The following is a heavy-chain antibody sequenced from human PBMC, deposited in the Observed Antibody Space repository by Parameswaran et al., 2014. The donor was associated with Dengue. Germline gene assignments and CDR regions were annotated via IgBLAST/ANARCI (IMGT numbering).Heavy chain of an antibody. Sequence: PGKGLEWIGHIYYSGNTDYNPSLESRIAISVDTSKNQFFLRLRSVTAADTAVYYCARDLGYSGYVEYWGQGALVTVSS. V-gene: IGHV4-59*12. CDR2: IYYSGNT. D-gene: IGHD5-12*01. CDR3: ARDLGYSGYVEY. J-gene: IGHJ4*02.